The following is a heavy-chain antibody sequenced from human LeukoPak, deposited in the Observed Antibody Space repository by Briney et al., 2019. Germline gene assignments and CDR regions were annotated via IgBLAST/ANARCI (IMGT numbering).Heavy chain of an antibody. CDR3: ARGDPRYSSGWYR. Sequence: GGSLRLSCAASGFTFSSYDMHWVRQAPGKGLEWVAVIWYDGSNKYYADSVKGRFTISRDNSKNTLYLQMNSLRAEDTAVYYCARGDPRYSSGWYRWGQGTLVTVSS. CDR1: GFTFSSYD. CDR2: IWYDGSNK. J-gene: IGHJ4*02. V-gene: IGHV3-33*01. D-gene: IGHD6-19*01.